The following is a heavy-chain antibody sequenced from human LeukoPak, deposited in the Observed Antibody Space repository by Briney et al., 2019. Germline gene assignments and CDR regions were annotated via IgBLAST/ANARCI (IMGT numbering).Heavy chain of an antibody. V-gene: IGHV7-4-1*02. J-gene: IGHJ6*03. CDR2: INTNTGNP. Sequence: ASVKVSCKASGYSFTGYGMSWVRQAPGQGLEWMGWINTNTGNPTYAQDLIGRFVLSVDTSVDTTYLQISSLKAEDTAVYYCARVVVESPRRYSSTWYGDYYYYMDVWGKGTTVTVSS. D-gene: IGHD6-13*01. CDR3: ARVVVESPRRYSSTWYGDYYYYMDV. CDR1: GYSFTGYG.